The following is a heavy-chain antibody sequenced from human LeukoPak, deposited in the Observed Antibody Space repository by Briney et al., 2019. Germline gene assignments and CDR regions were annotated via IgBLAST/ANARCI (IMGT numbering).Heavy chain of an antibody. V-gene: IGHV3-21*01. CDR2: ISSSRSYI. J-gene: IGHJ4*02. D-gene: IGHD2-15*01. Sequence: GGSLRLSCAASGFTFSSYSMNWVRQAPGKGLEWVSFISSSRSYIYYADSVKGRFTISRDNAKNSLYLQMNRLRAEDTAVYYCARGTIVVVPFDYWGQGTLVTVSS. CDR1: GFTFSSYS. CDR3: ARGTIVVVPFDY.